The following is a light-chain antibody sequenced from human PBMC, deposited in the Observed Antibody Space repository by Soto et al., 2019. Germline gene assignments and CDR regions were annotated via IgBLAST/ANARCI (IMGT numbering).Light chain of an antibody. Sequence: NFMLTQPHSVSESPGKTVTISCTRSSGSIASNYVQWYQQRPGSSPTTVIYEDKQRHSGVPDRFSGSIDSSSNSASLTISGLKTEDEADYYCQSFDSSDQVFGGGTKLTVL. CDR3: QSFDSSDQV. CDR1: SGSIASNY. CDR2: EDK. V-gene: IGLV6-57*01. J-gene: IGLJ3*02.